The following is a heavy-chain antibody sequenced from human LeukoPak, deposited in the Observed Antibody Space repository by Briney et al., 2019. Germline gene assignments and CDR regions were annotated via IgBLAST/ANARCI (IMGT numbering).Heavy chain of an antibody. V-gene: IGHV4-61*02. CDR1: GGSIRSGTDY. J-gene: IGHJ6*03. CDR2: IYMSGST. Sequence: SQTLSLTCTVSGGSIRSGTDYWSWIRQPAGKGLEWIGRIYMSGSTDYNPSFKSRVTMSVDTSKNQVSLKLRSVTAADTAVYYCARVVWGGDFHYSLDVWGKGTTVVVSS. CDR3: ARVVWGGDFHYSLDV. D-gene: IGHD7-27*01.